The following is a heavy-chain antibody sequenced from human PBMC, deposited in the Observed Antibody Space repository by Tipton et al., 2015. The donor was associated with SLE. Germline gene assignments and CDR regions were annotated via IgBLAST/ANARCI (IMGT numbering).Heavy chain of an antibody. CDR3: ARDVGIAARWGRFDY. Sequence: LRLSCPVSGGSISSGDYYWSWIRQPPGKGLEWIGYIYYSGSTYYNPSLKSRVTISVDTSKNQFSLKLSSVTAEDTAVYYCARDVGIAARWGRFDYWGQGTLVTVAS. D-gene: IGHD6-6*01. V-gene: IGHV4-30-4*01. CDR2: IYYSGST. CDR1: GGSISSGDYY. J-gene: IGHJ4*02.